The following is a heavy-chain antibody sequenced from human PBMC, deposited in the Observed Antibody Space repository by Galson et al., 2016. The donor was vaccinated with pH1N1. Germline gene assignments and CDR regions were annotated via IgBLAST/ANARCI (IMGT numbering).Heavy chain of an antibody. V-gene: IGHV4-4*09. D-gene: IGHD3-16*01. CDR3: TRGRASSGERVFDY. CDR2: IHSNGAT. CDR1: GGSINNYY. J-gene: IGHJ4*02. Sequence: VSGGSINNYYWSWIRQPPGRGLEWIGFIHSNGATNYKPSLKSRLTMSIDTSKNQFSLRLSSVTAADTAIYYCTRGRASSGERVFDYWGQGALVTVSS.